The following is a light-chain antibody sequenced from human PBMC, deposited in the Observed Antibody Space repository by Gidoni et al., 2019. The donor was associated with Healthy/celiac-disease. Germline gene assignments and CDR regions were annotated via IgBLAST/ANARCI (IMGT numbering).Light chain of an antibody. V-gene: IGKV3-15*01. CDR3: QQYNNWPLLT. CDR2: GAS. Sequence: IVMTQSPATLSVSPGERATLSCRASQSVSSNLAWYQQKPGQAPRLPIYGASTRATGIPARFSGSGSGTEFTLTISSLQSEDFAVYYCQQYNNWPLLTFGGGTKVEIK. J-gene: IGKJ4*01. CDR1: QSVSSN.